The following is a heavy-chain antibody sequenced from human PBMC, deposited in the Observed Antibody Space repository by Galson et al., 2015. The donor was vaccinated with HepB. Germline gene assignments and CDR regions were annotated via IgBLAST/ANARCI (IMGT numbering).Heavy chain of an antibody. CDR2: ISYEGSNK. Sequence: SLRLSCAASGFTFSAYAIHWVRQAPGKGLEWVAVISYEGSNKYYADSVKGRFTISRDNSKNTVYVQMNSLRAEDTAVYYCARASSSWQLPGGYFDYWGQGALVSVSS. CDR3: ARASSSWQLPGGYFDY. CDR1: GFTFSAYA. J-gene: IGHJ4*02. D-gene: IGHD1-26*01. V-gene: IGHV3-30*04.